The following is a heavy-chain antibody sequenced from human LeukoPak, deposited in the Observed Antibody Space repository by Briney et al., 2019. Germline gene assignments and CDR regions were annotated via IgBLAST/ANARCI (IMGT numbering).Heavy chain of an antibody. CDR2: IKPNSGDT. CDR3: TSGRTIFYYYMDV. Sequence: ASVKVSCKASGYTFTGYYIHWVRQAPGQGLEWMGWIKPNSGDTNYAQKFQGRVTMTRDTSISTVYMELSRLRFDDTAVYYCTSGRTIFYYYMDVWGKGTTVTISS. D-gene: IGHD3-3*02. CDR1: GYTFTGYY. J-gene: IGHJ6*03. V-gene: IGHV1-2*02.